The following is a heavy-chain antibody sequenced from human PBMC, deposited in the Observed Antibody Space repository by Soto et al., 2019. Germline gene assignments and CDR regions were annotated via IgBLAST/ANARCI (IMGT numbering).Heavy chain of an antibody. CDR1: GFTFSSYE. CDR3: ARETHFIDY. CDR2: NSSTGTSM. J-gene: IGHJ4*02. V-gene: IGHV3-48*03. Sequence: VQLVESGGDLVQPGGSLRLSCAASGFTFSSYEMNWVRQAPGKGLEWVSYNSSTGTSMDYADSVKGRFTISRDNAKNSLFLQLNSLRDEDTAVYYCARETHFIDYWGQGTLVSVSA.